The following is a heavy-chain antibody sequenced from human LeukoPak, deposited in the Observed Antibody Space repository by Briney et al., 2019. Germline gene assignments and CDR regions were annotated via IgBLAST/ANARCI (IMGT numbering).Heavy chain of an antibody. D-gene: IGHD2-2*01. Sequence: ASVKVSCKASGNTLTSYGISWVRQAPGHGLEWMGWSSAYDGDTNYAQKLQGRVTMTTDTSTSTAYMELRSLRSDDTAVYYCARDKVLVVPAAIRSPCFDPWGEGTLVIVSS. CDR3: ARDKVLVVPAAIRSPCFDP. CDR2: SSAYDGDT. J-gene: IGHJ5*02. CDR1: GNTLTSYG. V-gene: IGHV1-18*01.